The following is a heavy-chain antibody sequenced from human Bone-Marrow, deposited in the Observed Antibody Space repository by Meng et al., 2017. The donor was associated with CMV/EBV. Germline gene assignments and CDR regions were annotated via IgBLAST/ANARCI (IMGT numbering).Heavy chain of an antibody. CDR1: GGSFSGYY. D-gene: IGHD2-21*01. V-gene: IGHV4-34*01. J-gene: IGHJ3*02. Sequence: SETLSLTCDVHGGSFSGYYCSLIRQPPGKGLEWIGDINHSGSTNYNPSLKSRVTISVDTSKNQFSLKLSSVTAADTAVYYCARDCGGDCASYDAFDIWGQGTMVTVSS. CDR3: ARDCGGDCASYDAFDI. CDR2: INHSGST.